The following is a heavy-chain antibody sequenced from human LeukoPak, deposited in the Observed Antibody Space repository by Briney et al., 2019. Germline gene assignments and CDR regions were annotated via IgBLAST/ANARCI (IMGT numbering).Heavy chain of an antibody. Sequence: PSETLSLTCTVSGGSISSYYWSWIRQPPGKGLEWIGYIYYSGSTNYNPSLKSRATISVDTSKNQFSLKLSSVTAADTAVYYCARSGYYYDSSGYYVWGQGTLVTVSS. J-gene: IGHJ4*02. CDR2: IYYSGST. D-gene: IGHD3-22*01. V-gene: IGHV4-59*08. CDR3: ARSGYYYDSSGYYV. CDR1: GGSISSYY.